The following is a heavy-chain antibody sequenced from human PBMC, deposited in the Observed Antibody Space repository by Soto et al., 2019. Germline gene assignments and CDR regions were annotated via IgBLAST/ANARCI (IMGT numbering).Heavy chain of an antibody. D-gene: IGHD1-26*01. CDR2: INPSGGST. V-gene: IGHV1-46*01. CDR1: GCTFTSYY. J-gene: IGHJ4*02. CDR3: ARDRNIVGATQYFDA. Sequence: XSLKVCCKASGCTFTSYYMHLVRQAPGQGLEWMGIINPSGGSTSYAQKLQGRVTMTRDTSTSTVYMELSSLRSEDTAVYYCARDRNIVGATQYFDAWAQGTLVTVSS.